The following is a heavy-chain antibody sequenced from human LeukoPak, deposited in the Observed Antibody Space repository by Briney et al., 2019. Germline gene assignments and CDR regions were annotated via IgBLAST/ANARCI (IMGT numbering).Heavy chain of an antibody. CDR2: INPSGGST. J-gene: IGHJ4*02. Sequence: GGSVKVSCKASGYTFTSYYMHWVRQAPGQGLEWMGIINPSGGSTSYAQKFQGRVTMTRDTSTSTVYMELSSLRSEDTAVYYCATDCSSTSCPTRDWGQGTLVTVSS. D-gene: IGHD2-2*01. CDR1: GYTFTSYY. V-gene: IGHV1-46*01. CDR3: ATDCSSTSCPTRD.